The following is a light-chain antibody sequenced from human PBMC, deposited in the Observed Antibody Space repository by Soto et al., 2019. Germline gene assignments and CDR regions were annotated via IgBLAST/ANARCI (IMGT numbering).Light chain of an antibody. J-gene: IGKJ3*01. Sequence: PGERATLSCRASQSIVSSYLGWYQQKPGQAPRLLIYGASSRATGIPDRFSGSGSGTDFTLSISRLEPEDFAVYYCQHYGTSPFTFGPGTKVEIK. CDR2: GAS. V-gene: IGKV3-20*01. CDR1: QSIVSSY. CDR3: QHYGTSPFT.